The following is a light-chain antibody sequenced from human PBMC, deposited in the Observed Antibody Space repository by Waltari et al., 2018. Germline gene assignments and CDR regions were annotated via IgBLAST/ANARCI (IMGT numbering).Light chain of an antibody. J-gene: IGKJ2*01. CDR1: QSVSIN. V-gene: IGKV3-15*01. CDR2: GIS. Sequence: EIVMTQSPATLSVFPGGRATLCCRASQSVSINLAWYQQKPGQAPRLLIHGISTRATGIPDRFSGSGSGTDFTLTISSLQPEDFAVYYCQQYDNWPTYTFGQGTKLEIK. CDR3: QQYDNWPTYT.